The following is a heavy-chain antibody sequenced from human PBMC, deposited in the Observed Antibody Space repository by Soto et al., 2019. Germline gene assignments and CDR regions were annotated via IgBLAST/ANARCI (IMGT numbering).Heavy chain of an antibody. CDR3: ARLYYDSSGYYYFDS. CDR2: IYYSGST. J-gene: IGHJ4*02. V-gene: IGHV4-59*08. CDR1: GGSISSYY. Sequence: SETLSLTCTVSGGSISSYYWSWIRQPPGKGLEWIVYIYYSGSTNYTPSLKSRVTISVDTSTNQFSLKLSSVTAADTAVYYCARLYYDSSGYYYFDSWGQGTLVTVSS. D-gene: IGHD3-22*01.